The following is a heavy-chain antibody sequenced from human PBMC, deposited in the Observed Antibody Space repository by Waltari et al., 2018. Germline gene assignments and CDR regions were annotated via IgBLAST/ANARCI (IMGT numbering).Heavy chain of an antibody. CDR2: ISVSDAT. D-gene: IGHD1-20*01. CDR3: AKPFYNWDDPLHS. CDR1: GFTSVTQA. V-gene: IGHV3-23*01. Sequence: EVQLLESGGGLVQPGGSLRLSCQASGFTSVTQAINWVRQAPGKGLEWVSSISVSDATYYADSVKGRFTISRDYSDNTVYLQMDSLRADDTAVYFCAKPFYNWDDPLHSWGQGTPVTVSS. J-gene: IGHJ1*01.